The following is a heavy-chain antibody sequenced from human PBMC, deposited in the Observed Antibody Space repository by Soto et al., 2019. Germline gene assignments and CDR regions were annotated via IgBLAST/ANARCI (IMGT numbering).Heavy chain of an antibody. D-gene: IGHD1-7*01. Sequence: AGGSLRLSCAASGFTFSSYSMNWVRQAPGKGLEWVSYISSSTNTIYYADSVKGRFTISRDNAKNPLYLQMNSLKDEDTAVYYCARAKYNENYRYYYYGMDVWGQGTTVTVSS. V-gene: IGHV3-48*02. CDR2: ISSSTNTI. CDR1: GFTFSSYS. J-gene: IGHJ6*02. CDR3: ARAKYNENYRYYYYGMDV.